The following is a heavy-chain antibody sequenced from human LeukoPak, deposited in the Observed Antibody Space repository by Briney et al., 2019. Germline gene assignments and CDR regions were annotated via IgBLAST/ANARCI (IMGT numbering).Heavy chain of an antibody. D-gene: IGHD3-10*01. Sequence: ASVKVSCKASGYTFTSYGMHWVRQAPGQRLEWMGWINAGNGNTKYSQKFQGRVTITRDTSASTAYMELSSLRSEDTAVYYCARDRVITMVRGAQGNWFDPWGQGTLVTVPS. CDR1: GYTFTSYG. J-gene: IGHJ5*02. CDR3: ARDRVITMVRGAQGNWFDP. CDR2: INAGNGNT. V-gene: IGHV1-3*01.